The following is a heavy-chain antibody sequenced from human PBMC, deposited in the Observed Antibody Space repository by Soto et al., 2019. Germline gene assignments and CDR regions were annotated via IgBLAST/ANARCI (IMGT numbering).Heavy chain of an antibody. D-gene: IGHD3-22*01. CDR3: AREGDYDSSDY. J-gene: IGHJ4*02. CDR1: GGSISSGDYY. V-gene: IGHV4-30-4*01. CDR2: IFYTGSP. Sequence: LSLTCTVSGGSISSGDYYWTLIRQPPGKGLEWIGFIFYTGSPYYNPSLKSRVAISVDTSKNQFSLNLTSVTAADTAVYYCAREGDYDSSDYWGQGTLVTVSS.